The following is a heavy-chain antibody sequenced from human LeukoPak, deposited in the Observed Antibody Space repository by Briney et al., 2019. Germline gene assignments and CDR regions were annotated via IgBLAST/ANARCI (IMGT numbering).Heavy chain of an antibody. J-gene: IGHJ4*02. CDR3: ARDAPAFGFYSSSLGY. Sequence: PGRSLRLSCSASGFTFSSYGMHWVRQAPGRGLEWVAAIWYDGINKYYADSVEGRFTISRDTSKSTLYLQMTSLRAEDTAVYYCARDAPAFGFYSSSLGYWGQGTLVTVSS. CDR1: GFTFSSYG. D-gene: IGHD6-6*01. V-gene: IGHV3-33*01. CDR2: IWYDGINK.